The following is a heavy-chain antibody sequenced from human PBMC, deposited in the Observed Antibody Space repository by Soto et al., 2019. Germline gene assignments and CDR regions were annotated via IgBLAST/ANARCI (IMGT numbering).Heavy chain of an antibody. J-gene: IGHJ6*02. D-gene: IGHD5-18*01. CDR2: ISGRGGST. CDR1: GFTFSSYA. CDR3: AKDRPVDTAMGTYYYYCLDV. V-gene: IGHV3-23*01. Sequence: GVSRRLSWAASGFTFSSYAISGVRQATGKGLAWVSAISGRGGSTSYADSVKCRFTISRANPKTTLYLQMNSLSAEDTAVYYCAKDRPVDTAMGTYYYYCLDVWGQGTTVTVSS.